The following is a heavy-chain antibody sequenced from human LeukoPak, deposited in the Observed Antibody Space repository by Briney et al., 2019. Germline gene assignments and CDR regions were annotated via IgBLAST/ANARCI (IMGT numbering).Heavy chain of an antibody. CDR2: IYYSGST. Sequence: KPSETLSLTCTVSGGSISSYYWSWIRQPPGKGLEWIGYIYYSGSTNYNPSLKSRVTISVDTSKNQFSLKLGSVTAADTAVYYCARDSTPNGDYAFDIWGQGTMVTVSS. CDR1: GGSISSYY. J-gene: IGHJ3*02. CDR3: ARDSTPNGDYAFDI. D-gene: IGHD4-17*01. V-gene: IGHV4-59*01.